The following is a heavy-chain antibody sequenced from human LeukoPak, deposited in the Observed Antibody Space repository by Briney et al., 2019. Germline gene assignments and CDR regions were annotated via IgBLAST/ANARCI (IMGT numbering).Heavy chain of an antibody. D-gene: IGHD6-13*01. J-gene: IGHJ4*02. CDR2: ISGSGGST. V-gene: IGHV3-23*01. Sequence: GGSLRLSCAASGFTFSSYAISWVRQAPGKGLEWVSAISGSGGSTYYADSVKGRFTISRDNSKNTLYLQMNSLRAEDTAVYYCAKDHHIPGIAAADWGQGTLVTVSS. CDR1: GFTFSSYA. CDR3: AKDHHIPGIAAAD.